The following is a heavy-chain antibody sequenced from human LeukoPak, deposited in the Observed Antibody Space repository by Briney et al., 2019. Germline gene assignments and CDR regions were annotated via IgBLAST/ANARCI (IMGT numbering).Heavy chain of an antibody. V-gene: IGHV3-21*01. J-gene: IGHJ4*02. CDR3: AREGITAAADF. CDR1: GFTFSSYS. D-gene: IGHD6-13*01. Sequence: GGSLRLSCAASGFTFSSYSMNWVRQAPGKGLEWVSSIGSSSTYIYYTDSVKGRFTISRDNAKNSLYLQMNNLRAEDTAVYYCAREGITAAADFWGQGTLVTVPS. CDR2: IGSSSTYI.